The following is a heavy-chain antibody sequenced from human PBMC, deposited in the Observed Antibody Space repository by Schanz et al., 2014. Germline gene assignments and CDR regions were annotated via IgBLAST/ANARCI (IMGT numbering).Heavy chain of an antibody. Sequence: EVQLVESGGGLVQPGESLRLSCAASGFSFSNYWMSWVRQAPGKGLEWVANIKQDGSEKYYVDSVKGRFTISRDNAKKSLYLRMNSLRAEDTAVYYCARDAVTSVLTPWLYYWGQGTLVTVSS. CDR1: GFSFSNYW. V-gene: IGHV3-7*04. CDR3: ARDAVTSVLTPWLYY. CDR2: IKQDGSEK. J-gene: IGHJ4*02. D-gene: IGHD4-17*01.